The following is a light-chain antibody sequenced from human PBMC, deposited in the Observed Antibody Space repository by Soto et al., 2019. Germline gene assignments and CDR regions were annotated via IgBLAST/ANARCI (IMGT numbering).Light chain of an antibody. J-gene: IGKJ1*01. Sequence: EIVLTQSPGTLSLSPGERATLSCRASQSVSSSYLAWNQQKPGQAPRLLIYGTSSRATAIPDRFSGSGSGTDFTLTISRLEPEDFAVYYCQQYGSSSWTFGQGTKV. CDR3: QQYGSSSWT. V-gene: IGKV3-20*01. CDR2: GTS. CDR1: QSVSSSY.